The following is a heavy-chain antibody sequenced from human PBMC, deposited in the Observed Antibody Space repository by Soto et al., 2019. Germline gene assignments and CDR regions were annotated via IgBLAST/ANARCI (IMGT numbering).Heavy chain of an antibody. CDR2: IKSKTDGGTT. J-gene: IGHJ3*02. CDR1: GFTFSNAW. CDR3: TTETQIGDLDAFDI. Sequence: GGSLRLSCAASGFTFSNAWMSWVRQAPGKGLEWVGRIKSKTDGGTTDYAAPVKGRFTISRDDSKNTLYLQMNSLKTEDTAVYYCTTETQIGDLDAFDIWGQGTMVTVSS. D-gene: IGHD2-21*02. V-gene: IGHV3-15*01.